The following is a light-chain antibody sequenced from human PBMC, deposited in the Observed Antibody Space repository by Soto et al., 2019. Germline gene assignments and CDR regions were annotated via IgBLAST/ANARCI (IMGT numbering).Light chain of an antibody. CDR3: QQYGSSPLT. CDR1: QSVSSSY. CDR2: GAS. V-gene: IGKV3-20*01. J-gene: IGKJ1*01. Sequence: IGWTQSPGTLSLSPGERATLSCRASQSVSSSYLAWYQQKPGQAPRLLIYGASSRATGIPDRFSGSGSGTDFTLTISRLEPEDFAVYYCQQYGSSPLTFGQGTKVDIK.